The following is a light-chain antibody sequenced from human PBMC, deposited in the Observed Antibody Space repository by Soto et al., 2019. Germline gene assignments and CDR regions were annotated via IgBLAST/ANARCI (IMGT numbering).Light chain of an antibody. CDR3: QQRHMWPIT. Sequence: IVLTQSPATLSLSPVKISTLSLRASQSFRGLLAWYQQKPGQAPRLLIYDAYNRATGIPPRFSGSGSGTDFTLTISSLEPEDSAVYYCQQRHMWPITFGQGTRLENK. CDR2: DAY. CDR1: QSFRGL. V-gene: IGKV3-11*01. J-gene: IGKJ5*01.